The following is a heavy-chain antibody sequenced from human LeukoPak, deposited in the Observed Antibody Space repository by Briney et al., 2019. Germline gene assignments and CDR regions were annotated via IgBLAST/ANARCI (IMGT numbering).Heavy chain of an antibody. Sequence: ASVKVSCKASGYPFTGYYMHWVRQAPGQGLEWMGWINPNSGGTNYAQKFQGRVTMTRDTSISTAYMELSRLRSDDTAVYYCARDPGYSGYEFHYWGQGTLVTVSS. D-gene: IGHD5-12*01. J-gene: IGHJ4*02. CDR1: GYPFTGYY. CDR2: INPNSGGT. V-gene: IGHV1-2*02. CDR3: ARDPGYSGYEFHY.